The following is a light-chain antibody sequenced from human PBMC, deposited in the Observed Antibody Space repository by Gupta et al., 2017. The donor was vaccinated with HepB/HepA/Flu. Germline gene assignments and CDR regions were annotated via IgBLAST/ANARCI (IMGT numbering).Light chain of an antibody. V-gene: IGLV3-25*03. CDR3: QSVESSGTYWV. Sequence: SYELTQPPSVSVSPGQTAKITCSGDALPKQYAYWYQQKPGQAPVVAIYKDSERPPGIPERFSGSSSGTTVTLTISGVQAEDEADYYCQSVESSGTYWVCGGGTKLTVL. J-gene: IGLJ3*02. CDR2: KDS. CDR1: ALPKQY.